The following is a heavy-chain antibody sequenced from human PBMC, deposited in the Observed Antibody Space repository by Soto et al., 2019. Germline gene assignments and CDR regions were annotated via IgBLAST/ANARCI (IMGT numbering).Heavy chain of an antibody. D-gene: IGHD4-17*01. Sequence: EVQLLESGGGLVQPGGSLRLSCAASGFTFSTYAMIWVRQAPGKGLEWVSVITGSGGSTYYADSVKGRFTISRDTSKNXXXLXMXXXXXXXXXVYYCAXDRYGDYGGIDYWGQGTMVTVSS. V-gene: IGHV3-23*01. CDR3: AXDRYGDYGGIDY. CDR2: ITGSGGST. CDR1: GFTFSTYA. J-gene: IGHJ4*02.